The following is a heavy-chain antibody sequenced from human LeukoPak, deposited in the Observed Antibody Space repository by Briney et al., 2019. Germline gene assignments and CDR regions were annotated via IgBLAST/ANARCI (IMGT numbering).Heavy chain of an antibody. CDR1: GFTSSNAW. CDR2: IKSKTDGGTT. V-gene: IGHV3-15*01. CDR3: TTPPRYGYSLDY. J-gene: IGHJ4*02. D-gene: IGHD5-18*01. Sequence: GGSLRLSCAASGFTSSNAWMSWVRQAPGKGLEWVGRIKSKTDGGTTDYAAPVKGRFTISRDDSKNTLYLQMNSLKTEDTAVYYCTTPPRYGYSLDYWGQGTLVTVSS.